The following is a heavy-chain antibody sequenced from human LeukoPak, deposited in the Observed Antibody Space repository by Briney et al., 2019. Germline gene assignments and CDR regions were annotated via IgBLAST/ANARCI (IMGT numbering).Heavy chain of an antibody. CDR1: GFTFGKYW. Sequence: GGSLRLSCVASGFTFGKYWMSWVRQAPGKGLEWVANIKLDGSEKNYVDSVKGRFTISRDNTKNSLYLQMNNLRAEDTAVFYCARDQYDTWSRRGNFDSWGQGTLVIVSS. D-gene: IGHD3-3*01. CDR3: ARDQYDTWSRRGNFDS. V-gene: IGHV3-7*03. J-gene: IGHJ4*02. CDR2: IKLDGSEK.